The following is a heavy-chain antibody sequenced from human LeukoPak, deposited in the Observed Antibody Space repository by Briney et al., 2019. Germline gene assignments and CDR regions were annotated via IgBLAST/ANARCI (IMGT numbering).Heavy chain of an antibody. D-gene: IGHD5-18*01. CDR3: AKDSTDTAMVPEH. CDR1: GFTFDDYA. V-gene: IGHV3-9*01. CDR2: ISWNSGSI. Sequence: PGGSLRLSCAASGFTFDDYAMHWVRQAPGKGLEWVSGISWNSGSIGYADSVKGRFTISRDNAKNSLYLQMNSLRAEDTALYYCAKDSTDTAMVPEHWGQGTLVTVSS. J-gene: IGHJ4*02.